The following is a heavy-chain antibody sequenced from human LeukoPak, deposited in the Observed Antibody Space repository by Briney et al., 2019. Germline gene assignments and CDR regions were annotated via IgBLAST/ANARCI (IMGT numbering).Heavy chain of an antibody. J-gene: IGHJ6*02. V-gene: IGHV3-23*01. CDR2: ISDTGTRT. CDR1: GFAFNTYA. D-gene: IGHD3-22*01. Sequence: PGGSLRLSCAASGFAFNTYALSWVRQAPGKGPEWVSGISDTGTRTYYADSVRGRFATSRDNSKSTLFLQMNSLRAEDTAVYYCAKYYFDYRGNYYFFHYGLDVWGQGTTVTVSS. CDR3: AKYYFDYRGNYYFFHYGLDV.